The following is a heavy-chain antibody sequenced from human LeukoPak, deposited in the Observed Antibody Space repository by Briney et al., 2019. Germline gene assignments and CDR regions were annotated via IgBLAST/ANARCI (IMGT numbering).Heavy chain of an antibody. CDR1: GSTFSTYA. D-gene: IGHD4-11*01. J-gene: IGHJ4*02. V-gene: IGHV3-30*04. CDR2: ISYDGSNK. Sequence: GGSLRPSCAASGSTFSTYAMHWVRQAPGKGLEWVAVISYDGSNKYYADSVKGRFTISRDNSKNTLYLQMNSLRAEDTAVYYCARDRRTLHGAADYWGQGTLVTVSS. CDR3: ARDRRTLHGAADY.